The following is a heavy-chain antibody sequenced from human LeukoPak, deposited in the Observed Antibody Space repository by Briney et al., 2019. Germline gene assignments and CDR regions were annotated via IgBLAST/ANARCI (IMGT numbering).Heavy chain of an antibody. CDR3: ARADAPYYDFWSGYSPGYFDY. CDR1: GFTFSSYS. D-gene: IGHD3-3*01. J-gene: IGHJ4*02. CDR2: ISSSSSYI. V-gene: IGHV3-21*01. Sequence: PGGSLRLSCAASGFTFSSYSMNWVRQAPGKGLEWVSSISSSSSYIYYADSVKGRFTIYRDNAKNSLYLQMNSLRAEDTAVYYCARADAPYYDFWSGYSPGYFDYWGQGTLVTVSS.